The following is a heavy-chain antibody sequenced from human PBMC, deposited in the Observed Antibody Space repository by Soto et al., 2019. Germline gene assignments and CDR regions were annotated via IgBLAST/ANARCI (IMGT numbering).Heavy chain of an antibody. CDR2: IYASGNI. D-gene: IGHD1-7*01. V-gene: IGHV4-4*07. J-gene: IGHJ4*02. CDR3: ARESGDNWSYEAH. Sequence: SETLSLTCTVSGGSISGYSGSWIRQSGGKGLEWIGRIYASGNIHFNPSLKSRVTMSVDTSKNQFPLNLMSVTAADTAVYYCARESGDNWSYEAHWGQGTQVTVSS. CDR1: GGSISGYS.